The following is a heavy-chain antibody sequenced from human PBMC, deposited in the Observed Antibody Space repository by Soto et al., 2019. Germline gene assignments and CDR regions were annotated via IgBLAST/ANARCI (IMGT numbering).Heavy chain of an antibody. V-gene: IGHV4-59*01. CDR3: ARFNWYFDL. J-gene: IGHJ2*01. CDR1: GGSISSYY. CDR2: IYYRGST. Sequence: QVQLQESGPGLVKPSETLSLTCTVSGGSISSYYWSWIRQPPGKGLEWIGYIYYRGSTNYNPSLKSRVTISGDTSNNQFSLKLSSVTAADTAMYYCARFNWYFDLWCRGTLVTVSS.